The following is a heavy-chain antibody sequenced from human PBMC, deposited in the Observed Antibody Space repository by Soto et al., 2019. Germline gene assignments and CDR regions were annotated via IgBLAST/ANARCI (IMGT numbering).Heavy chain of an antibody. Sequence: SEPRSLTCTVSGGSINSCGYYWSWIRQHPGKGLEWIGYINYSGSTNYDPSLKSRVIISRDPSKNQLSLNLSSVTAADTAIYYCGRNYYNNKVYVYWGQGTLV. J-gene: IGHJ4*02. D-gene: IGHD3-22*01. CDR1: GGSINSCGYY. CDR2: INYSGST. V-gene: IGHV4-31*03. CDR3: GRNYYNNKVYVY.